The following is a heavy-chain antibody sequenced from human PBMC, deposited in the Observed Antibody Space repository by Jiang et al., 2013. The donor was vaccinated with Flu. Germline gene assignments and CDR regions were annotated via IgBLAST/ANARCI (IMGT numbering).Heavy chain of an antibody. CDR3: ARFYCSSTSCYTGIGALDY. CDR1: YTFTSYY. CDR2: INPSGGST. Sequence: YTFTSYYMHWVRQAPGQGLEWMGIINPSGGSTSYAQKFQGRVTMTRDTSTSTVYMELSSLRSEDTAVYYCARFYCSSTSCYTGIGALDYWGQGTLVTVSS. V-gene: IGHV1-46*01. D-gene: IGHD2-2*02. J-gene: IGHJ4*02.